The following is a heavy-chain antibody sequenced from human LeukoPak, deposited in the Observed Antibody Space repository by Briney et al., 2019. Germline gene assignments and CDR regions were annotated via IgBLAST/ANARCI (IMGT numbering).Heavy chain of an antibody. CDR1: GYSFTSYW. J-gene: IGHJ4*02. D-gene: IGHD5-12*01. V-gene: IGHV5-10-1*01. CDR3: AKKTLRSVDFDY. Sequence: GESLKISCKGSGYSFTSYWIRWLRQMPGKGLEMMGRIDPSDAYTNYSPSFQGHGTILPDKSISTAYLQWSSLKVSDTVMYYCAKKTLRSVDFDYWGQGTLVTVSS. CDR2: IDPSDAYT.